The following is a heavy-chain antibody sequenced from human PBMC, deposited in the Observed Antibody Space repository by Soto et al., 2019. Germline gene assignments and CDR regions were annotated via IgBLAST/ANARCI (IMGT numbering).Heavy chain of an antibody. CDR2: IKSKTDGGTT. CDR1: GITFSNAW. CDR3: TGEANGY. J-gene: IGHJ4*02. Sequence: EVQLVESGGGLVNPGGSLRLSCVASGITFSNAWMSWVRQAPGKGLEWVGRIKSKTDGGTTDYAAPVKGRFTISRDDSKNILYLQMNSRKSEDTAVYYCTGEANGYWGQGTLVTVSS. V-gene: IGHV3-15*01. D-gene: IGHD3-10*01.